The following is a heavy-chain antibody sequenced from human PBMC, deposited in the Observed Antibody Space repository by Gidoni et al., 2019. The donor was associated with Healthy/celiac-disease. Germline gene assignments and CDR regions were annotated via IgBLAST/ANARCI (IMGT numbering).Heavy chain of an antibody. V-gene: IGHV4-39*01. CDR1: GGSISSISYY. J-gene: IGHJ3*02. CDR2: IYYSGST. Sequence: QLQLQESGPGLVKPSETLSLTCTVSGGSISSISYYWGWIRQPPGKGLEWIGSIYYSGSTYYNPSLKSRVTISVDTSKNQFSLKLSSVTAADTAVYYCARTARDGSYEGDAFDIWGQGTMVTVSS. CDR3: ARTARDGSYEGDAFDI. D-gene: IGHD1-26*01.